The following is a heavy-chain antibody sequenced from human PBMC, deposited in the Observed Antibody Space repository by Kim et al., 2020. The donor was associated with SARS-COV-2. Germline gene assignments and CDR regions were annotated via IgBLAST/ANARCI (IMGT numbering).Heavy chain of an antibody. J-gene: IGHJ3*02. CDR2: MT. V-gene: IGHV4-30-4*05. CDR3: ARGLVAFDI. Sequence: MTHYHPPHKSRVTISVDTSKNQFALKLSSVTASDTAVYYCARGLVAFDIWGQGTMVTVSS.